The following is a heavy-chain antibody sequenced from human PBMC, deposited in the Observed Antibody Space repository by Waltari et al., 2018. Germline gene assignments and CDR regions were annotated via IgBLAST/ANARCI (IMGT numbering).Heavy chain of an antibody. Sequence: EVQLLESGGGLVQPGGSLRLSCAASGFTFSSYAMSWVRQAPGKGVEWVSVIYSGGSTYYADSVKGRFTISRDNSKNTLYLQMNSLRAEDTAVYYRAKGSGIRVQSRGPYWGQGTLVTVSS. CDR3: AKGSGIRVQSRGPY. D-gene: IGHD3-10*01. J-gene: IGHJ4*02. V-gene: IGHV3-23*03. CDR2: IYSGGST. CDR1: GFTFSSYA.